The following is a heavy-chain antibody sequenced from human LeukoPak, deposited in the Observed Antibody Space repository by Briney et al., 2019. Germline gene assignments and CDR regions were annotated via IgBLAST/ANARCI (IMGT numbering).Heavy chain of an antibody. CDR3: ARDDATHYFDY. CDR2: IYHSGST. J-gene: IGHJ4*02. Sequence: SETLSLTCTVSGYSISSGYYWGWIRQPPGKGLEWIGSIYHSGSTYYNPSLKSRVTISVDTSKNQFSLKLSSVTAADTAVYYCARDDATHYFDYWGQGSLVTVSS. V-gene: IGHV4-38-2*02. CDR1: GYSISSGYY.